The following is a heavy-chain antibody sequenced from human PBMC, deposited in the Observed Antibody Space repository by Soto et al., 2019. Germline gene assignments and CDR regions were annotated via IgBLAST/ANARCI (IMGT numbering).Heavy chain of an antibody. D-gene: IGHD6-13*01. CDR1: GYTFTSYA. CDR3: ARDKSGVISSSWYLA. CDR2: INAGNGNT. Sequence: ASVKVSCKASGYTFTSYAMHWVRQAPGQRLEWMGWINAGNGNTKYSQKFQGRVTITRDTSASTAYMELSSLRSEDTAVYYCARDKSGVISSSWYLAWGQGTLVTVSS. V-gene: IGHV1-3*01. J-gene: IGHJ5*02.